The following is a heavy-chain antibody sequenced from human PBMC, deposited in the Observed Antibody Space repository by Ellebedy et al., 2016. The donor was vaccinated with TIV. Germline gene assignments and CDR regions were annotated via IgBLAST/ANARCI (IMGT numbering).Heavy chain of an antibody. Sequence: GESLKISCSASGFTFSSYAMAWVRQTPGRGLEWVSGIYARGNRIYYADSVKGRFTISRDNSKRTVDLQMNSLRAEDTAIYFCAKDRTSGDGYWVFDNWGQGTLVSVSS. CDR1: GFTFSSYA. CDR3: AKDRTSGDGYWVFDN. D-gene: IGHD5-18*01. J-gene: IGHJ4*02. CDR2: IYARGNRI. V-gene: IGHV3-23*01.